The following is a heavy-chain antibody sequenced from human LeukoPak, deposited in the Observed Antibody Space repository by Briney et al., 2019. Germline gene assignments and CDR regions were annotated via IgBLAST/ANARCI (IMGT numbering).Heavy chain of an antibody. J-gene: IGHJ4*02. CDR1: GFSFNNFD. D-gene: IGHD5-12*01. Sequence: GGSLRLSCAASGFSFNNFDMTWVRQPPGKGLEWVSAISARGGSTYYADSVKGRFTISRDSSKNILYLQMNNLRAEDTAVYYCARGPSGYHNTGGQGTLVTVSS. CDR2: ISARGGST. CDR3: ARGPSGYHNT. V-gene: IGHV3-23*01.